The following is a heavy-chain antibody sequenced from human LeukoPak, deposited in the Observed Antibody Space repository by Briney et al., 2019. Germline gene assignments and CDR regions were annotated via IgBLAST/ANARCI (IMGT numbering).Heavy chain of an antibody. J-gene: IGHJ6*03. V-gene: IGHV4-59*08. CDR3: ARRATVVVPAAPYYYYYMDV. Sequence: SETLSLTCTVSGGSISSYYWSWIRQPPGKGLEWIGYIYYSGSTNYNPSLKSRVTISVDTSKNQFSLKLSSVTAADTAVYYCARRATVVVPAAPYYYYYMDVWGKGTTVTVSS. CDR2: IYYSGST. CDR1: GGSISSYY. D-gene: IGHD2-2*01.